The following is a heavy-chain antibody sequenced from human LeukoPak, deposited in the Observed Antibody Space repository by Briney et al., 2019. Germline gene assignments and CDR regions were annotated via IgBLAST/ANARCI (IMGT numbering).Heavy chain of an antibody. CDR1: GFTFSSYG. J-gene: IGHJ4*02. D-gene: IGHD6-19*01. Sequence: PGGSLRLSCAGSGFTFSSYGMHWVRQARGKGREWMAFIRSGGSNKYYPDSVKGRFTISRDNSKSTLYLQMNSLRAEDTAVYYCARILDSAWGELGYWGQGTLVTVSS. CDR2: IRSGGSNK. CDR3: ARILDSAWGELGY. V-gene: IGHV3-30*02.